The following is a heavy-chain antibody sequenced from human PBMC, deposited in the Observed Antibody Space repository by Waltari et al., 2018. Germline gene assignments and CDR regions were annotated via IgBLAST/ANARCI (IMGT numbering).Heavy chain of an antibody. CDR2: INHTGDT. J-gene: IGHJ4*02. CDR1: GGSFNYYY. V-gene: IGHV4-34*02. Sequence: QVQLQQWGAGRLKPSETLSLTFAVYGGSFNYYYWSWIRQPPGQGLEWVGDINHTGDTRYNPSLKSRVTMSVDTSKSQFSLTLSSVTAADMAIYYCARWWGYSSSYYFDHWGQGTLATVSS. CDR3: ARWWGYSSSYYFDH. D-gene: IGHD6-6*01.